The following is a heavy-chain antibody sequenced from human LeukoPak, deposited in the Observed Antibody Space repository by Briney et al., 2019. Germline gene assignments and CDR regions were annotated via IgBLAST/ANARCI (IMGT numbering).Heavy chain of an antibody. CDR3: AKTRPLDSSSWSHGDY. CDR1: GFTLSNHW. Sequence: GGSLRLSCAASGFTLSNHWMTWVRQVPGRGPEWVANVNRDGSETYYLDSVKGRFTISKDNAKNSLYLQMNSLRAEDTAVYYCAKTRPLDSSSWSHGDYWGQGTLVTVSS. CDR2: VNRDGSET. D-gene: IGHD6-13*01. J-gene: IGHJ4*02. V-gene: IGHV3-7*03.